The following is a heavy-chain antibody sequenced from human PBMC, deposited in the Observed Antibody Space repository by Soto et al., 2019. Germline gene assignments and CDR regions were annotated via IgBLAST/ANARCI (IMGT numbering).Heavy chain of an antibody. CDR2: INHSGST. CDR3: ARTYSSSSFRLYYYYYMDV. Sequence: SETLSLTCAVYGGSFIGYYWSWIRQPPGKGLEWIGEINHSGSTNYNPSLKSRVTISVDTSKNQFSLKLSSVTAADTAVYYCARTYSSSSFRLYYYYYMDVWGKGTTVT. D-gene: IGHD6-6*01. J-gene: IGHJ6*03. CDR1: GGSFIGYY. V-gene: IGHV4-34*01.